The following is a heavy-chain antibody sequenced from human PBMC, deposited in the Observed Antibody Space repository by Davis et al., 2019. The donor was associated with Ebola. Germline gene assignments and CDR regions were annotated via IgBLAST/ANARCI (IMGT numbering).Heavy chain of an antibody. D-gene: IGHD3-10*01. J-gene: IGHJ4*02. Sequence: PGGSLRLSCAASGFTFSSYGMHWVRQAPGKGLEWVTVIWYDGSNKYYADSVKGRFTISRDNAKNTLYLQMNSLRAEDTAVYYCARGFADYYGSGSSYWGQGTLVTVSS. CDR3: ARGFADYYGSGSSY. CDR1: GFTFSSYG. CDR2: IWYDGSNK. V-gene: IGHV3-33*01.